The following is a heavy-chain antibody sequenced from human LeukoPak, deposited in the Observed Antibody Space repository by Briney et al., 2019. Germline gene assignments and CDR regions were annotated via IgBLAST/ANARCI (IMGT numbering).Heavy chain of an antibody. CDR1: GFTFSSYA. V-gene: IGHV3-23*01. CDR2: ISGSGGST. CDR3: AKGRGGFSSGWYYDY. D-gene: IGHD6-19*01. J-gene: IGHJ4*02. Sequence: GGSLRLSCAASGFTFSSYAMSWVRQAPGKGLEWVSAISGSGGSTYYADSVKGRFTISRDNSKNTLYLQMNSLRAEDTAMYYCAKGRGGFSSGWYYDYWGQGTLVTVSS.